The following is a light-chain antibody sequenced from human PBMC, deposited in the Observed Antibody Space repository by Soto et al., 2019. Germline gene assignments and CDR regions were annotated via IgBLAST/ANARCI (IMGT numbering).Light chain of an antibody. CDR1: SSDVGGYNY. V-gene: IGLV2-14*01. CDR2: DVS. CDR3: SSYTSSSTLMV. J-gene: IGLJ2*01. Sequence: QSALPQPASGSGSPEQSITISCTGTSSDVGGYNYVSWYQQHPGKAPKLMIYDVSNRPSGVSNRFSGSKSGNTASLTISGLQAEDEADYYCSSYTSSSTLMVFGGGTKVTVL.